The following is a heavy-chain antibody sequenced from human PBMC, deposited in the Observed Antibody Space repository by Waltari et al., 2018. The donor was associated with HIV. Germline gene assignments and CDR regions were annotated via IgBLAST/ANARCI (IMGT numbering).Heavy chain of an antibody. D-gene: IGHD5-18*01. CDR2: IYHSGST. CDR1: GGSISSSNYF. Sequence: QLQLQASGPGLVKPSETLSLTCTVSGGSISSSNYFWGWIRQPPGKGLACMGSIYHSGSTYYNPSLKRRVTISVDTSKSQFSLKLSSVTAADTAVYYCASTGYTYGLDYWGQGTLVTVSS. J-gene: IGHJ4*02. V-gene: IGHV4-39*01. CDR3: ASTGYTYGLDY.